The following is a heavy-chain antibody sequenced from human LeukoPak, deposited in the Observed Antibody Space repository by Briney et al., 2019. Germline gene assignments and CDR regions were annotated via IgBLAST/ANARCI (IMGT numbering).Heavy chain of an antibody. J-gene: IGHJ2*01. V-gene: IGHV3-7*01. D-gene: IGHD3-10*01. CDR3: ARTSYYYAHFDL. CDR2: IKEDGSEK. Sequence: QAGGSLRLSCAASGFTFSHYWMSWVRQAPGKGLEWVANIKEDGSEKYYVDSLKGRFTISRDNAKNSLYLQMNSLRAEDTAVYYCARTSYYYAHFDLWGRGTLVTVSS. CDR1: GFTFSHYW.